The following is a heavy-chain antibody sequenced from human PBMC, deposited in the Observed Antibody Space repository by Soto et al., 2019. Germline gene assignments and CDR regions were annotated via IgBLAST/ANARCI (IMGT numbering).Heavy chain of an antibody. Sequence: SETLSLTCTVSGGSISGYYWSWIRQPPGKGLEWIGYIYYRGSTNYNHSLKSRVTISLDTSKNQFSLKLTSVTAADTAVYYCARLSSSLELLWGQGTLVTVPS. V-gene: IGHV4-59*08. D-gene: IGHD6-13*01. J-gene: IGHJ4*02. CDR3: ARLSSSLELL. CDR1: GGSISGYY. CDR2: IYYRGST.